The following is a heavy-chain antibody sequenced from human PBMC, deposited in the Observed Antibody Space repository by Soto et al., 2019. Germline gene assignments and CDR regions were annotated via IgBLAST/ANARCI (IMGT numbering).Heavy chain of an antibody. J-gene: IGHJ2*01. V-gene: IGHV4-30-4*01. CDR2: IYDSGST. Sequence: SETLSLTCTVSGGSISGGVGGLYYWSWIRQPPGKGLEWIGYIYDSGSTHYNPSLKSRVTISVDTSKNQFSLRLSSVTAADTAVYHSAREVMLLTTDWYFDLCGRSPLVPVSS. D-gene: IGHD4-17*01. CDR3: AREVMLLTTDWYFDL. CDR1: GGSISGGVGGLYY.